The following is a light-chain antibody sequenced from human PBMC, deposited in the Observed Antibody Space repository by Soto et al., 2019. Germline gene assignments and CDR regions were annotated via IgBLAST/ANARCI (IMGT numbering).Light chain of an antibody. CDR3: QQYNKWPLT. CDR1: QSVSSN. CDR2: AVS. Sequence: EIMMTQSPGTLSASPGERATLSCRASQSVSSNLAWYQQKPGQAPRLLIYAVSTRATGIPARFSSSGSGIEFTLTISSLQSEDFAVYYCQQYNKWPLTFGQGTKVEIK. J-gene: IGKJ1*01. V-gene: IGKV3-15*01.